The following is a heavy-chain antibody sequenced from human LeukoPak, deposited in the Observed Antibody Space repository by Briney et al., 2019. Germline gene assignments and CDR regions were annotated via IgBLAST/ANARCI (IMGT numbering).Heavy chain of an antibody. D-gene: IGHD4-17*01. Sequence: GGSLRLSCAASGFTFSSYEMNWVRQAPGKGLEWVSYISSSGSTIYYADSVKGRFTISRDNAKNSLYLQMNSLGAEDTAVYYCARDGARFDYWGQGTLVTVSS. CDR1: GFTFSSYE. CDR3: ARDGARFDY. J-gene: IGHJ4*02. V-gene: IGHV3-48*03. CDR2: ISSSGSTI.